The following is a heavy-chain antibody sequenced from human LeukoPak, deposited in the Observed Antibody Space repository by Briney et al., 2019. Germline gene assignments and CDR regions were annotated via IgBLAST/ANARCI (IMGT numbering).Heavy chain of an antibody. V-gene: IGHV1-69*05. D-gene: IGHD2-21*02. Sequence: SVKLSCKASGGTFSSYAISWVRQAPGQGLEWMGGIIPIFGTANYAQKFQGRVTITTDESTSTAYMELSSLRSEDTAVYYCARIAAYCGGDCFANWFDPWGQGTLVTVSS. CDR3: ARIAAYCGGDCFANWFDP. CDR2: IIPIFGTA. J-gene: IGHJ5*02. CDR1: GGTFSSYA.